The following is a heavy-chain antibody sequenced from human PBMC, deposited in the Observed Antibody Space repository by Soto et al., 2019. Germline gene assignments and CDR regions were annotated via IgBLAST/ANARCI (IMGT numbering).Heavy chain of an antibody. Sequence: QVQLVQSGAEVKKPGSSVKVSCKASGGTFSSYAISWVRQAPGQGLEWMGGIIPIFGTANYAQKFQGRVTITADESTSTAYMELSSLRSEDTAVYYCARNNLDIVLVPAAITVWGQGNTVTVSS. D-gene: IGHD2-2*03. CDR3: ARNNLDIVLVPAAITV. J-gene: IGHJ6*02. CDR2: IIPIFGTA. V-gene: IGHV1-69*12. CDR1: GGTFSSYA.